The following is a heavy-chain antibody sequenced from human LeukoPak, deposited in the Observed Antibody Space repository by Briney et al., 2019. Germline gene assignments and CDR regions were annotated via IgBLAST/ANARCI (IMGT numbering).Heavy chain of an antibody. V-gene: IGHV3-30*04. CDR2: ISYDGSNK. Sequence: GRSLRLSCAASGFTFSSYAMHWVRQAPGKGLEWVAVISYDGSNKYYADSVKGRFTISRDNPKNTLYLQMNSLRAEDTAVYYCARDMDYYGSGSPPFDYWGQGTLVTVSS. CDR1: GFTFSSYA. J-gene: IGHJ4*02. CDR3: ARDMDYYGSGSPPFDY. D-gene: IGHD3-10*01.